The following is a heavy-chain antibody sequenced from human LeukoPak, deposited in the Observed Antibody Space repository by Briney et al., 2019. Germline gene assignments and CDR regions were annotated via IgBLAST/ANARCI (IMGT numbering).Heavy chain of an antibody. D-gene: IGHD5-18*01. V-gene: IGHV6-1*01. Sequence: SQTPSLTCAISGDSVSSNSAAWNWIRQSPSRGLEWLGRTYYRSKWYNDYAVSVKSRITINPDTSKNQFSLQLNSVTPEDTAVYYCAREVRRYSYGPYATYYFDYWGQGTLVTVSS. CDR3: AREVRRYSYGPYATYYFDY. CDR1: GDSVSSNSAA. CDR2: TYYRSKWYN. J-gene: IGHJ4*02.